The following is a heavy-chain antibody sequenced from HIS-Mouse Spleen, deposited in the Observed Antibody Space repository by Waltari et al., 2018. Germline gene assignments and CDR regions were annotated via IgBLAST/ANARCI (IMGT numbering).Heavy chain of an antibody. CDR2: IYYSGRT. D-gene: IGHD3-22*01. V-gene: IGHV4-39*07. CDR3: AGRYDSSGYYYFDY. CDR1: GGSISSSSYY. Sequence: QLQLQESGPGLVKPSETLSLTCTVSGGSISSSSYYWGWTRKPPGKGLAWIGSIYYSGRTYYNPSLKSRVTISVDTSKNQFSLKLSSVTAADTALYYCAGRYDSSGYYYFDYWGQGTLVTVSS. J-gene: IGHJ4*02.